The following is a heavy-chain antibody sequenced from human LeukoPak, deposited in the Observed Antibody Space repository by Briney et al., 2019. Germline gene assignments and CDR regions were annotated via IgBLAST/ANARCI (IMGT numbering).Heavy chain of an antibody. J-gene: IGHJ4*02. CDR2: IKEDGSEK. Sequence: GGSLRLSCAASGFTFSNYWLNWVRQAPGKGLEWVANIKEDGSEKYYVDSVKGRFTISRDNAKNSLFLQMNSLRAEDTAVYYCTTDLTRPGVVPAAIDYWGQGTLVTVSS. CDR1: GFTFSNYW. V-gene: IGHV3-7*03. D-gene: IGHD2-2*01. CDR3: TTDLTRPGVVPAAIDY.